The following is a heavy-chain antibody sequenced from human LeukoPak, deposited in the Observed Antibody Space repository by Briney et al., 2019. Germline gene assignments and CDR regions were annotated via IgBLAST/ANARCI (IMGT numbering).Heavy chain of an antibody. J-gene: IGHJ4*02. CDR3: ARGGGYSYGSQFDY. Sequence: SETLSLTCAVYGGSFSGYYWSWIRQPPGKGLEWIGEINHSGSTNYNPSLKSRVTISVDTSKNQFSLKLSSVTAADTAVYYCARGGGYSYGSQFDYWGQGTLVTVSS. V-gene: IGHV4-34*01. CDR1: GGSFSGYY. CDR2: INHSGST. D-gene: IGHD5-18*01.